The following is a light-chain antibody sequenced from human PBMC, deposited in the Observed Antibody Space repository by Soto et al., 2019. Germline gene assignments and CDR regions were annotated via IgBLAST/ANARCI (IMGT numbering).Light chain of an antibody. CDR2: ELT. V-gene: IGLV2-11*01. CDR3: CAFGGVFGM. CDR1: SSDFGGYNY. J-gene: IGLJ3*02. Sequence: QSALTQPRSVSGSPGQSVTISCTGTSSDFGGYNYVSWYQQHPGQAPKLIISELTQRASGVPDRFSGSRSGNTASLSISGLRPEDEADYYCCAFGGVFGMFGGGTKLTVL.